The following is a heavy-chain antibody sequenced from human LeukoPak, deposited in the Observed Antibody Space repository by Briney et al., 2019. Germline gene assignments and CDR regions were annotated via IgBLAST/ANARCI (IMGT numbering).Heavy chain of an antibody. CDR1: GFTFSSYE. D-gene: IGHD3-3*01. CDR2: ISSSGSTI. V-gene: IGHV3-48*03. CDR3: AVSFWSGYYSDY. Sequence: GGSLRLSCAASGFTFSSYEMNWVRQAPGKGLEWVLYISSSGSTIYYADSVKGRFTISRDNAKNSLYLQMNSLRAEDTAVYYCAVSFWSGYYSDYWGQGTLVTVSS. J-gene: IGHJ4*02.